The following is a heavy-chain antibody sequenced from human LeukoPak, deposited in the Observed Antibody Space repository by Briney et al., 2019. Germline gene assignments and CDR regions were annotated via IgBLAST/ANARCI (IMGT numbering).Heavy chain of an antibody. Sequence: ASVKASCKASGYTFTSYAMHWVRQAPGQRLEWMGWIIAGIGNTKYSQKFQGRVTITRDTSASTAYMELSGLRSEDTAVYYCATENYDSSGYRLPGDYWGQGTLVTVSS. CDR1: GYTFTSYA. J-gene: IGHJ4*02. CDR3: ATENYDSSGYRLPGDY. V-gene: IGHV1-3*01. CDR2: IIAGIGNT. D-gene: IGHD3-22*01.